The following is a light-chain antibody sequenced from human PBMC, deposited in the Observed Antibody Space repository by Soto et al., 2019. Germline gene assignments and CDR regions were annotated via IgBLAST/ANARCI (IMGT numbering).Light chain of an antibody. J-gene: IGLJ3*02. CDR2: EGS. Sequence: QSVLTQPASVSGSAGQSITISCTGTSDAGSYNLVSWYQQHPGQAPKLIIYEGSKRPSGVSNRFSASKSANTASLTISGLLAEDEADYYCCSYAVITTTWMFGGGTKVTVL. CDR3: CSYAVITTTWM. V-gene: IGLV2-23*01. CDR1: SDAGSYNL.